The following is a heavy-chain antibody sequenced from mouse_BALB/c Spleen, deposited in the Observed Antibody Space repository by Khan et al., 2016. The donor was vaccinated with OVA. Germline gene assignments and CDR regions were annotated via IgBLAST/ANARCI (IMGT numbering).Heavy chain of an antibody. CDR1: GYSITSDYA. CDR2: ISYSGNT. J-gene: IGHJ2*02. V-gene: IGHV3-2*02. CDR3: ARVYGGDFDY. D-gene: IGHD1-1*01. Sequence: EVQLVESRPGLVKPSQSLSLTCTVTGYSITSDYAWNWIRQFPGNKLEWMGFISYSGNTKYNPSLKSRFSITRDTSKNQFFLQLNSVTTEDTATYYCARVYGGDFDYWGQGTSLTVSS.